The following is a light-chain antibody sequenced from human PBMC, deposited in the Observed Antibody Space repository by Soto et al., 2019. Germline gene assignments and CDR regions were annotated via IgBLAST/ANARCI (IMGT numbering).Light chain of an antibody. CDR1: SSDVGGYNY. Sequence: QSVLTQPASVSGSPGQSLTISCTGTSSDVGGYNYVSWYQHHPGKAPKRMIHDVSNRPSGVSNRFSGSKSGNTASLTISGLQAEDEADYYCSSYIPNNSTYVFGTGTKVTVL. V-gene: IGLV2-14*03. CDR2: DVS. J-gene: IGLJ1*01. CDR3: SSYIPNNSTYV.